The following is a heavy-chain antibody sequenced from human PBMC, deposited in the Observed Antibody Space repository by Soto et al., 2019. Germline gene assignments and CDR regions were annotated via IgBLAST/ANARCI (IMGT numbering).Heavy chain of an antibody. CDR2: TYYRSKWYN. CDR3: ARDRIAARYYYYYGMDV. J-gene: IGHJ6*02. D-gene: IGHD6-6*01. V-gene: IGHV6-1*01. Sequence: QSQTLSLTCAISGDSVSSNSAAWNWIRQSPSRGLEWLGRTYYRSKWYNDYAGSVKSRITINPDTSKNQFSLQLNSVTPEDTAVYYCARDRIAARYYYYYGMDVWGQGTTVTVSS. CDR1: GDSVSSNSAA.